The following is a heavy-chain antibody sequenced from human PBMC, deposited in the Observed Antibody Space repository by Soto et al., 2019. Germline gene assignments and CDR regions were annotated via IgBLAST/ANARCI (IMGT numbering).Heavy chain of an antibody. CDR1: GFTFDDYA. Sequence: PGGSLRLSCAASGFTFDDYAMHWVRQAPGKGLEWVSGISWNSGSIGYADSVKGRFTISRDNAKNSLYLQMNSLRAEDTALYYCAKSGYGYVWGSYRLNWFDPWGRGTLVTVSS. V-gene: IGHV3-9*01. CDR2: ISWNSGSI. J-gene: IGHJ5*02. D-gene: IGHD3-16*02. CDR3: AKSGYGYVWGSYRLNWFDP.